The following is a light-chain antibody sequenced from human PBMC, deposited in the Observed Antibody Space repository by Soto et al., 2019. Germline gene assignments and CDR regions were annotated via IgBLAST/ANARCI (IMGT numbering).Light chain of an antibody. J-gene: IGKJ1*01. V-gene: IGKV1-27*01. CDR1: QGISNY. CDR2: AAS. CDR3: LQDYNYPWT. Sequence: IRMTQAPSSRAAAEGDRVGSAWRASQGISNYLAWYQQKPGKVPKLLIYAASTLQSGVPSRFSGSGSGTDFTLTLSSLQPEDFATYYCLQDYNYPWTFGQGTKVDIK.